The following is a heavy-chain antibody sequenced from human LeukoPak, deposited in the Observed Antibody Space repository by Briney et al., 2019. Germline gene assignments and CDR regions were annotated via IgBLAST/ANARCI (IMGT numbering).Heavy chain of an antibody. D-gene: IGHD2-21*01. CDR1: GGSISNSF. V-gene: IGHV4-4*07. Sequence: SETLSLTCNVSGGSISNSFWSWIRQPAGKGLEWIGRIYTDGSTNSTPSLRSRLTMSVDTSKNQFSLKLTSVTAADTAVYFCARAPSGCGGTCAFDSWGQVTRVTVSS. J-gene: IGHJ4*02. CDR2: IYTDGST. CDR3: ARAPSGCGGTCAFDS.